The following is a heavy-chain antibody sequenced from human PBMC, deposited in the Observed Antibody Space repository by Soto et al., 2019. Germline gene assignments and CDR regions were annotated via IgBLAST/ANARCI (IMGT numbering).Heavy chain of an antibody. V-gene: IGHV3-30*18. J-gene: IGHJ5*02. Sequence: SLRLSCVASGFSFSNYGMHWVRQAPGKGLEWVAFVSSDGNNKYYAESVKGRFTISRDNSKNTLFLQVDRLTVDDTAVYYCAKDRVIQLLPIWPDPWGQGTLVTVSS. CDR3: AKDRVIQLLPIWPDP. CDR2: VSSDGNNK. CDR1: GFSFSNYG. D-gene: IGHD2-2*01.